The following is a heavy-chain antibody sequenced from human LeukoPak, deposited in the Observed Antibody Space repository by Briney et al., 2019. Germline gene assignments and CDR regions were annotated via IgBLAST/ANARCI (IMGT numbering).Heavy chain of an antibody. Sequence: RGGSLRLSCAASGFTLSSYWMSWVRQAAGEGLEWVANIREDGSEKYYVDSVKGRFTISRDNAKNSQYPHMNSLTAEDTAMYYCARDWVAGVPFDAFDIWGQGTMVSVSS. CDR1: GFTLSSYW. CDR3: ARDWVAGVPFDAFDI. J-gene: IGHJ3*02. CDR2: IREDGSEK. D-gene: IGHD3-10*01. V-gene: IGHV3-7*03.